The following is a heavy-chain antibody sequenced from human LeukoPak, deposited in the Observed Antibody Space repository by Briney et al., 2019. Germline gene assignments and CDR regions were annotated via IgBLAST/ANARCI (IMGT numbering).Heavy chain of an antibody. J-gene: IGHJ1*01. Sequence: GGSLRLSCAASGFTFSDYYMSWIRQAPGKGLEWVSYISSSGSTIDYADSVKGRFTISRENAKNSLYLQMNSLRAEDTAVYYCARVLGSSWYSYFQHWGQGTLVTVSS. CDR2: ISSSGSTI. CDR1: GFTFSDYY. D-gene: IGHD6-13*01. V-gene: IGHV3-11*01. CDR3: ARVLGSSWYSYFQH.